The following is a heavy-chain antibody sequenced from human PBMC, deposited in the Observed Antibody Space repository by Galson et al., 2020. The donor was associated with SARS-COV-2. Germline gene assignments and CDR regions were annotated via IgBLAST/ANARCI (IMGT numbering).Heavy chain of an antibody. V-gene: IGHV3-21*01. CDR3: ARDSSNPFDY. Sequence: GGSLRLSCAASGFTFRTYSMNWVRQAPGKGLEWVASISSSSTYIHYADSVKGRFTISRDNAKNSLYLRMNSLRAEDTAVYYCARDSSNPFDYWGQGTLVTVSS. J-gene: IGHJ4*02. CDR2: ISSSSTYI. CDR1: GFTFRTYS.